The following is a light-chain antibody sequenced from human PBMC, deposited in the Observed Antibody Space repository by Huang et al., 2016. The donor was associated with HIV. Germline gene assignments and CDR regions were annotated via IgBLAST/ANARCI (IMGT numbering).Light chain of an antibody. CDR1: QSVGNY. CDR2: DTS. Sequence: IVLTQSSATLSWYPGERVTLSCRASQSVGNYMAWYQQHPGQSPKLLIYDTSNRATGTPGRFSGSGSGTDFTLTISSLESEDFAVYYCQQRSSGVTFGGGTKVQVK. V-gene: IGKV3-11*01. CDR3: QQRSSGVT. J-gene: IGKJ4*01.